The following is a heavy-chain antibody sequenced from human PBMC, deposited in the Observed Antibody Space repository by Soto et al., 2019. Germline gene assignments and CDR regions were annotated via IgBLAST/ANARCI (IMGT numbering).Heavy chain of an antibody. J-gene: IGHJ5*02. CDR3: ARVPAKSILS. V-gene: IGHV3-11*06. CDR1: GFTFSDYY. CDR2: ISGRSSYT. Sequence: GGSLRLSCAASGFTFSDYYMSWIRQAPGKGPEWVSYISGRSSYTNYADSVKGRFTISRDNAKNSLYLQMNSLRAEDTAVYYWARVPAKSILSSGQGTLVTVSS.